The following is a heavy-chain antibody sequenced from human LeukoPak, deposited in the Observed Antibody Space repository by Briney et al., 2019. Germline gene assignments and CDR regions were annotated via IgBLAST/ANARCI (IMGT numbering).Heavy chain of an antibody. J-gene: IGHJ4*02. D-gene: IGHD1-14*01. CDR2: INAGNGDT. Sequence: WASVKVSCKASGYTFSNHDIHWVRQAPGQRLEWMGWINAGNGDTKYSQEFQGRVTITRDTSATTAYMELSSLRSEDMAVYYCTLYNYWGQGTLVTVSS. CDR1: GYTFSNHD. V-gene: IGHV1-3*03. CDR3: TLYNY.